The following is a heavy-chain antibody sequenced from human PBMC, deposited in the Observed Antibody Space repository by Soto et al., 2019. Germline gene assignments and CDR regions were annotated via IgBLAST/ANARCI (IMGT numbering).Heavy chain of an antibody. J-gene: IGHJ4*02. V-gene: IGHV4-39*01. D-gene: IGHD1-26*01. CDR1: GGSISSSSYY. Sequence: SETLSLTCTVSGGSISSSSYYWGWIRQPPGKGLEWIGSIYYSGNTYYNPSLKSRVTISVDTAKNQFSLKLSSVTAADTAVYYCARRRAANTFNYWGQGTLVTVSS. CDR3: ARRRAANTFNY. CDR2: IYYSGNT.